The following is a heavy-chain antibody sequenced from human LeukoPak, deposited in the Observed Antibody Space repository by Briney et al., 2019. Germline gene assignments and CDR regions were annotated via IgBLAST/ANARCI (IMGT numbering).Heavy chain of an antibody. CDR3: ARDRWGDSPGTDY. D-gene: IGHD1-1*01. CDR2: IKQDGSEK. J-gene: IGHJ4*02. Sequence: GSLRLSCAASGFTFSSYWMSWVRQAPGKGLGWVANIKQDGSEKYYVDSVKGRFTISRDNAKNSLYLQMNSLRAEDTAVYYCARDRWGDSPGTDYWGQGTLVTVSS. V-gene: IGHV3-7*03. CDR1: GFTFSSYW.